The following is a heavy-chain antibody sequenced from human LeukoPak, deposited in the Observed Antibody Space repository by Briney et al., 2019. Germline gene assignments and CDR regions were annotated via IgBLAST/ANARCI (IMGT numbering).Heavy chain of an antibody. V-gene: IGHV4-59*01. CDR2: IYYSGST. CDR3: ARRYSDAFDI. J-gene: IGHJ3*02. D-gene: IGHD1-1*01. CDR1: GGSISSYY. Sequence: SETLSLTCTVSGGSISSYYWSWIRQPPGKGLEWIGYIYYSGSTNYNPSLKSRVTISVDTSKNPFSLKLSSVTAADTAVYYCARRYSDAFDIWGQGTMVTVSS.